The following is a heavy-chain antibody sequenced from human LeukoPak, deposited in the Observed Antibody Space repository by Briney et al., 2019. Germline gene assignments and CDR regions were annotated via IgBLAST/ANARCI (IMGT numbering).Heavy chain of an antibody. CDR1: VGTFSSYA. CDR3: ARDGPRDAVAVY. J-gene: IGHJ4*02. Sequence: GASVKVSGKASVGTFSSYAISWVRQAPGQGLEWMGRIIPIFGTANYAQKFQGRVTITADKSTSTAYMELSSLRSEDTAVYYCARDGPRDAVAVYWGQGTLVTVSS. D-gene: IGHD6-19*01. V-gene: IGHV1-69*06. CDR2: IIPIFGTA.